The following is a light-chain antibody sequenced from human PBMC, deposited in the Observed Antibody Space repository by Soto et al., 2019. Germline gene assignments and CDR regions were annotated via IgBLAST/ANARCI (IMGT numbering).Light chain of an antibody. CDR1: ESISNN. J-gene: IGKJ1*01. CDR3: RQYNEWTRGT. Sequence: DILMAQSPATVAVSLGDSVSLSCRANESISNNLAWYQQKPGQPTILLIYAASTRAPGIPARVSVGSSGTQLSRTISSQQSENMALYAFRQYNEWTRGTFGPGTKVEI. CDR2: AAS. V-gene: IGKV3D-15*01.